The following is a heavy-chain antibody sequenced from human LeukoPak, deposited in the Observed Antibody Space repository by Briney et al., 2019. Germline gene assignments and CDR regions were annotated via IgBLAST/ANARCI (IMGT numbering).Heavy chain of an antibody. CDR3: ARHPSDYFDY. J-gene: IGHJ4*02. CDR2: ISSSSSYI. CDR1: GFTFSSYA. Sequence: PGGSLRLSCATSGFTFSSYAMDWVRQAPGKGLEWVSSISSSSSYIYYADSVKGRFTISRDNAKNSLYLQMNSLRAEDTAVYYCARHPSDYFDYWGQGTLVTVSS. V-gene: IGHV3-21*01.